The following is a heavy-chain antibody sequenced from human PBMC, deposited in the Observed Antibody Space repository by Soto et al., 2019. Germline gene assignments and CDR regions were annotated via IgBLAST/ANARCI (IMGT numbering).Heavy chain of an antibody. V-gene: IGHV4-30-4*01. Sequence: SETLSLTCSVSGGSINSGDYYWSWIGQSPGKGLEWIGYIYYSGSTYYNPSLKSRSTISIDTSKNQFFLDVDSVTADDTAVYYCARLYTGYEAFDYWGQGTLVTVSS. J-gene: IGHJ4*02. CDR2: IYYSGST. D-gene: IGHD5-12*01. CDR3: ARLYTGYEAFDY. CDR1: GGSINSGDYY.